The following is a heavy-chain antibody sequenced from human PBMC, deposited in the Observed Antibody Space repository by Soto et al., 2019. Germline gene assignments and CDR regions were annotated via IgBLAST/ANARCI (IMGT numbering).Heavy chain of an antibody. Sequence: GGSLRLSCAASGFTFSNAWMSWVRQAPGKGLEWVDRIKSKTDGGTTDYAAPVKGGFTISRDDSKNTLYLQMNSLKTEDTAVYYCTTGYYYDSSGYFQGPYWGQGTLVTVSS. CDR1: GFTFSNAW. CDR2: IKSKTDGGTT. CDR3: TTGYYYDSSGYFQGPY. D-gene: IGHD3-22*01. J-gene: IGHJ4*02. V-gene: IGHV3-15*01.